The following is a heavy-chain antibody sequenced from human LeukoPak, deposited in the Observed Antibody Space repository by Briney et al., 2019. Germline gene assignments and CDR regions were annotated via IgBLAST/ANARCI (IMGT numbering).Heavy chain of an antibody. J-gene: IGHJ3*02. V-gene: IGHV1-18*01. CDR3: ARSITMIVQDAFDI. CDR1: GYTFTSYG. Sequence: ASVKVSCKASGYTFTSYGISWVRQAPGQGLEWMGWISAYNGNTNYAQKLQGRVTMTTDTSTSTAYMELRSLRSDDTAVYYCARSITMIVQDAFDIWGQGTMVTVSS. D-gene: IGHD3-22*01. CDR2: ISAYNGNT.